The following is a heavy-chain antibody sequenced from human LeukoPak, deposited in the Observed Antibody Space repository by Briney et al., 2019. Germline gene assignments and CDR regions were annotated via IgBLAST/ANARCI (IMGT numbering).Heavy chain of an antibody. J-gene: IGHJ4*02. CDR1: GYTFTSYY. D-gene: IGHD2-15*01. CDR2: INPSGGST. V-gene: IGHV1-46*01. CDR3: ARDPVVVVAATAKGFDY. Sequence: ASVKVSCTASGYTFTSYYMHWVRQAPGQGLEWMGIINPSGGSTSYAQKFQGRVTMTRDMSTSTVYMELSGLRSEDTAVYYCARDPVVVVAATAKGFDYWGQGTLVTVSS.